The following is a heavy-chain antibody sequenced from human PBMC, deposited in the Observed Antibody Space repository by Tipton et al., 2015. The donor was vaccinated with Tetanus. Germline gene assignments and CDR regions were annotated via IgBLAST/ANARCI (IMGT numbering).Heavy chain of an antibody. V-gene: IGHV1-18*04. CDR3: VRGRGYYDILTGYYDFDY. CDR2: ISAYNGNT. Sequence: QLVQSGAEVKKPGASVKVSCKASGYTFTSYGISWVRQAPGQGLEWMGWISAYNGNTNYAQKLQGRVTMTTDTSTSTAYMELRSLRSDDTAVYYCVRGRGYYDILTGYYDFDYWGQGTLVTVSS. J-gene: IGHJ4*02. CDR1: GYTFTSYG. D-gene: IGHD3-9*01.